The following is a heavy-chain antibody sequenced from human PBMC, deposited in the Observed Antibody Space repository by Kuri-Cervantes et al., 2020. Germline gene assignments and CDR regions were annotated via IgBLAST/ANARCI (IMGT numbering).Heavy chain of an antibody. CDR3: AKERLVGGSYYYYFDY. D-gene: IGHD1-26*01. V-gene: IGHV3-23*01. CDR1: GFTFDNYA. CDR2: ISGSGGST. Sequence: GGSLRLSCAASGFTFDNYAMSWVRQAPGKGLEWVSSISGSGGSTYYADSVKGRFTISRDNSKNTLYLQMNSLRAEDTAVYYCAKERLVGGSYYYYFDYWGQGTLVTVSS. J-gene: IGHJ4*02.